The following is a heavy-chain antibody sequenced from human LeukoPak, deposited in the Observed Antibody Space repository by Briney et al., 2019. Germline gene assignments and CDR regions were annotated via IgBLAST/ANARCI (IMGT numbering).Heavy chain of an antibody. CDR3: AKRRISIAAPHGSNDYYYMDV. CDR2: IIPIFGTA. Sequence: GASVKVSCKASGGTFSSYAISWVRQAPGQGLEWMGGIIPIFGTANYAQKFQGRVTITADESTSTAYMELSSLRSEDTAVYYCAKRRISIAAPHGSNDYYYMDVWGKGTTVTVSS. J-gene: IGHJ6*03. CDR1: GGTFSSYA. D-gene: IGHD6-6*01. V-gene: IGHV1-69*13.